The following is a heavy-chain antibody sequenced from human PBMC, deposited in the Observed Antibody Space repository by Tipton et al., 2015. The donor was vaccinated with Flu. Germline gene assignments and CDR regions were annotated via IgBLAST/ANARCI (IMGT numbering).Heavy chain of an antibody. V-gene: IGHV4-38-2*02. J-gene: IGHJ4*02. D-gene: IGHD6-19*01. CDR2: IYHSGST. CDR3: ARDLGGHSSGWKGPFDY. CDR1: GYSISSGYY. Sequence: TLSLTCTVSGYSISSGYYWGWIRQPPGKGLEWIGSIYHSGSTYYNPSLKSRATISVDTSKNQFSLKLSSVTAADTAVYYCARDLGGHSSGWKGPFDYWGQGTLVTVSS.